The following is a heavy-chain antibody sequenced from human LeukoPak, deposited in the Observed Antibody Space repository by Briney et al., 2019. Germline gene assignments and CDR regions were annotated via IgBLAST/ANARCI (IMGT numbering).Heavy chain of an antibody. Sequence: ASVKVSCKASGYTFTSYGISWVRQAPGQGLEWMGWISAYNGNTNYAQKLQGRVTMTTDTSTSTAYMELRSLRSDDTAVYYCARACGGSCWLTHWFDPWGQGTLVTVSS. J-gene: IGHJ5*02. V-gene: IGHV1-18*01. D-gene: IGHD2-15*01. CDR2: ISAYNGNT. CDR1: GYTFTSYG. CDR3: ARACGGSCWLTHWFDP.